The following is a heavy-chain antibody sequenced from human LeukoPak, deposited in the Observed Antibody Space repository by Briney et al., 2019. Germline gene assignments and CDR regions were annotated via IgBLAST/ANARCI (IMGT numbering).Heavy chain of an antibody. CDR3: ARGPGIAAAGFDY. CDR2: ISGRGDST. CDR1: RFTFSSYA. Sequence: GGSLRLSCAASRFTFSSYAMNWVRQAPGKGLEWVSTISGRGDSTYYADSVKGRFTISRDNSRNTLYLQMNTLRAEDTAVYYCARGPGIAAAGFDYWGQGTLVTVSS. V-gene: IGHV3-23*01. J-gene: IGHJ4*02. D-gene: IGHD6-13*01.